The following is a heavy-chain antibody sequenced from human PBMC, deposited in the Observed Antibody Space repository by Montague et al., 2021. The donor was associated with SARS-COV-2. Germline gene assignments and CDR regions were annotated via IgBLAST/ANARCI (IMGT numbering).Heavy chain of an antibody. D-gene: IGHD4/OR15-4a*01. Sequence: SLRLSCAASGFTFSTYAIHWVRQAPAKGLGWVAVISYDGSVAYYADSVKGRFTISRDNSKNTLYLQMNSLGAEDTAVYYCAKDSGGYGAYYFHQWGQGTLVTVSS. CDR3: AKDSGGYGAYYFHQ. J-gene: IGHJ4*02. V-gene: IGHV3-30*18. CDR2: ISYDGSVA. CDR1: GFTFSTYA.